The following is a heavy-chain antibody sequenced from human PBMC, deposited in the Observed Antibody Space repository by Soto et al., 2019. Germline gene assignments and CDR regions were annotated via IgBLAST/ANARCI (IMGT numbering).Heavy chain of an antibody. J-gene: IGHJ4*02. CDR2: IRSKEYGGTP. Sequence: LRLSCATSGLTFTYFSISWVRQAPGRGLEWVGFIRSKEYGGTPEYAASVKGRFAISRDDSTGIAYLQLNSLKNEDTAVSYCTREIPYFDAWGQGTLVTVSS. CDR3: TREIPYFDA. V-gene: IGHV3-49*02. CDR1: GLTFTYFS.